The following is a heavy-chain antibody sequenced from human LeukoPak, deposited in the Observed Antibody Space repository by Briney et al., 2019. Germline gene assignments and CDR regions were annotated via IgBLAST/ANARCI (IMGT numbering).Heavy chain of an antibody. V-gene: IGHV1-8*01. J-gene: IGHJ4*02. D-gene: IGHD2-21*02. CDR3: ARATYCGGDCYFSLFDY. Sequence: GASVKVSCKASGYTFTSYNINWVRQPTGQGLEWMGWMNPNNGDTGYAQKFQGRVTMTRDTSTSTVYTELSSLRSEDTAVYYCARATYCGGDCYFSLFDYWGQGTLVTVSS. CDR1: GYTFTSYN. CDR2: MNPNNGDT.